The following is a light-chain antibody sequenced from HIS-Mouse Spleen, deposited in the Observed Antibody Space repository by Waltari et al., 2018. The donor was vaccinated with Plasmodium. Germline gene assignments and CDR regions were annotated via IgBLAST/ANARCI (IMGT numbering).Light chain of an antibody. J-gene: IGLJ2*01. V-gene: IGLV2-18*01. Sequence: QSALTQPPSVSGSPGQSVTLSCTGTSSDVGSYNRLSWYQQPPGTAPKLMLYEVSNRPSGVPDRFSGSKSGNTASLTISGLQAEDEADYYCSLYTSSSTLVFGGGTKLTVL. CDR3: SLYTSSSTLV. CDR2: EVS. CDR1: SSDVGSYNR.